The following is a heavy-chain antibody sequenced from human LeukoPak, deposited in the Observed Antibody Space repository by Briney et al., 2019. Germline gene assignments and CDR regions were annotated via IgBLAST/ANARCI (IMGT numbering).Heavy chain of an antibody. D-gene: IGHD4-17*01. CDR1: GFTFSSYG. Sequence: PGGSLRLSCAASGFTFSSYGMHWVRQAPGKGLEWVAVISYDGSNKYYADSVKGRFTISRDNSKNTLYLQMNSLRAEDTAVYYCAKDFLDYGDYANHWGQGTLVTVSS. J-gene: IGHJ5*02. CDR3: AKDFLDYGDYANH. V-gene: IGHV3-30*18. CDR2: ISYDGSNK.